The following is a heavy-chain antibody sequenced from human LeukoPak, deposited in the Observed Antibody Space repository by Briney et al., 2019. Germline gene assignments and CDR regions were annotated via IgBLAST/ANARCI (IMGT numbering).Heavy chain of an antibody. CDR1: GGSISSYY. V-gene: IGHV4-59*08. CDR3: ARLPGSSFDY. J-gene: IGHJ4*02. Sequence: SETLSLTCTVSGGSISSYYWSWIRQPPGKGPEWIGYIYYSGSTNYNPSLKSRVTISVDTSKNQFSLKLSSVTAADTAVYYCARLPGSSFDYWGQGTLVTVSS. CDR2: IYYSGST. D-gene: IGHD3-10*01.